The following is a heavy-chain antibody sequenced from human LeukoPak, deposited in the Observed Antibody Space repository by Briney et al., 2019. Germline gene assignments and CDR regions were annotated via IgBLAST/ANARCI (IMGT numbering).Heavy chain of an antibody. V-gene: IGHV3-66*01. D-gene: IGHD3-16*01. CDR3: ASSENYDYVWGP. Sequence: GGSLRLSCAASGFTVSSNYMSWVRQAPGQGLEWVSVIYSGGSTYYADSVKGRFTISRDNSKNTLYLQMNSLRAEDTAVYYCASSENYDYVWGPWGQGTLVTVSS. CDR2: IYSGGST. CDR1: GFTVSSNY. J-gene: IGHJ5*02.